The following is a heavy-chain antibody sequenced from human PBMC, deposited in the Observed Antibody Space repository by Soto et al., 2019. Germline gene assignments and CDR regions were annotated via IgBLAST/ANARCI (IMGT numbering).Heavy chain of an antibody. CDR1: GGSFTMYS. Sequence: QVQLQQWGAGLLKPSETLSLTCAVYGGSFTMYSWGWIRQSPGRGLQWIGEINHRGKTDYDPSLKSRVTISLNTSKNQFSLNLTSVTAADTSVYYCVRIGYFRVDYWGQGAPVTVSS. J-gene: IGHJ4*02. D-gene: IGHD3-22*01. CDR3: VRIGYFRVDY. V-gene: IGHV4-34*01. CDR2: INHRGKT.